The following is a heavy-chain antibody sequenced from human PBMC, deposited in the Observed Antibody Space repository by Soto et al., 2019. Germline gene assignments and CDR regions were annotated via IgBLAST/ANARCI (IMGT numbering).Heavy chain of an antibody. J-gene: IGHJ4*02. CDR3: ARDRDDYGSGNYYNRIDF. CDR2: IIPILGTP. CDR1: GGIFSTYA. V-gene: IGHV1-69*01. D-gene: IGHD3-10*01. Sequence: QVQLVQSGAEAKKPGSSVKVSCKASGGIFSTYAISWLRQAPGQGLEWMGGIIPILGTPNYAQRFQGRVTITADESTSTAYMELSRLRSEDTAVYYCARDRDDYGSGNYYNRIDFWGQGTLVTVSS.